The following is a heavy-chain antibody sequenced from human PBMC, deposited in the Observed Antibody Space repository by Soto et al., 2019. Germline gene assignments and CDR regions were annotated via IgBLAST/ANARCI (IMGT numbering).Heavy chain of an antibody. J-gene: IGHJ4*02. Sequence: GESLKISCKGSGYSFAIYWIGWVRQMPGKGLGWMGIIYPDDSDIRYSPSFQGQVTVSADKSISTAYLQWSSLKASDTAIYYCARQYGSGSFDYWGQGTLVTVSS. V-gene: IGHV5-51*01. D-gene: IGHD3-10*01. CDR2: IYPDDSDI. CDR1: GYSFAIYW. CDR3: ARQYGSGSFDY.